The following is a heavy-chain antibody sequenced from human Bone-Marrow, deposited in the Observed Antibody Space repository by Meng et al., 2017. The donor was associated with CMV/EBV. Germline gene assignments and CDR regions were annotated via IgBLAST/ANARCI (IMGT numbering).Heavy chain of an antibody. J-gene: IGHJ4*02. Sequence: ASVKVSCKASGYTFTGYYMHWVRQAPGQGLEWMGWINPNSGGTNYAQKFQGRVTMTRDTSISTAYMELSRLRSDDTAVYYCARDPPSSGWYNPDYWGQGRLVTVAS. V-gene: IGHV1-2*02. CDR1: GYTFTGYY. CDR3: ARDPPSSGWYNPDY. D-gene: IGHD6-19*01. CDR2: INPNSGGT.